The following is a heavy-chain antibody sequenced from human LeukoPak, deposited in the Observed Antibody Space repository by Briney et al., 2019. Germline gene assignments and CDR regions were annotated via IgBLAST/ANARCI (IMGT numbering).Heavy chain of an antibody. Sequence: SETLSLTCTVSGGSISSGGYYWSWIRQPPGKGLEWIGYLYHSGSTYYNPSLKSRVTISVDRSKNQFSLKLSSVTAADTAVYYCARDVSDSSSWDWFDPWGQGTLVTVSS. CDR1: GGSISSGGYY. V-gene: IGHV4-30-2*01. J-gene: IGHJ5*02. CDR2: LYHSGST. D-gene: IGHD6-13*01. CDR3: ARDVSDSSSWDWFDP.